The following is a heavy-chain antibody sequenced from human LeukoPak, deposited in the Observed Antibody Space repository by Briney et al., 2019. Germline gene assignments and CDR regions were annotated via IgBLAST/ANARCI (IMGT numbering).Heavy chain of an antibody. CDR1: GFTFSNHG. D-gene: IGHD1-26*01. CDR3: ARLVGATGAWRYYYYYMDV. J-gene: IGHJ6*03. Sequence: QAGGSLRLSCAASGFTFSNHGMNWVRQASGKGLGWVSGISPSGDIRYYADSVKGRFTISRDNSKNTLYLQMNSLRAEDTAVYYCARLVGATGAWRYYYYYMDVWGKGTTVTISS. V-gene: IGHV3-23*01. CDR2: ISPSGDIR.